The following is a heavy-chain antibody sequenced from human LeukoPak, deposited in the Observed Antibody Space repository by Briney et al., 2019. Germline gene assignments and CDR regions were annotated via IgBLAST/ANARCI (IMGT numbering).Heavy chain of an antibody. D-gene: IGHD3-22*01. CDR2: ISCSCGST. V-gene: IGHV3-23*01. J-gene: IGHJ5*02. Sequence: GGSLTLSCAASGYPFRSYPMRWLRRATGEALEWLSAISCSCGSTYYTDSEKRRFTIHRDISKNTVSLQMNSLRAGDRPVYLCAKAAYYYDSSRLAPGGQ. CDR3: AKAAYYYDSSRLAP. CDR1: GYPFRSYP.